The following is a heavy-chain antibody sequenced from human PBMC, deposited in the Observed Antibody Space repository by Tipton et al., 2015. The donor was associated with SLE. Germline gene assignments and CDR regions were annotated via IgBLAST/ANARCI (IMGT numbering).Heavy chain of an antibody. CDR2: ISYDGSNK. V-gene: IGHV3-30*03. J-gene: IGHJ4*02. CDR3: ARGPYDYIWGSYRGYFDY. Sequence: SLRLSCAASGFTFSSYWMSWVRQAPGKGLEWVAVISYDGSNKYYADSVKGRFTISRDNSKNTLYLQMNSLRAEDTAVYYCARGPYDYIWGSYRGYFDYWGQGTLVTVSS. D-gene: IGHD3-16*02. CDR1: GFTFSSYW.